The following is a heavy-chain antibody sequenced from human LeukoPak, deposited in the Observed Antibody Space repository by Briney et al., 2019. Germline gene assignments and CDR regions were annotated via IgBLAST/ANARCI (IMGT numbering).Heavy chain of an antibody. D-gene: IGHD2-2*01. Sequence: GDSLKISCKCSGYSFTSYWIGWVRQMPGKGLEWMGIIYPGDSDTRYSPSFQGQVHISVDKSISTAYLQWGSLKASETAIYYCAKIDRQYCSRSSCYALDYWGQGTQVTVSS. J-gene: IGHJ4*02. CDR2: IYPGDSDT. CDR1: GYSFTSYW. V-gene: IGHV5-51*01. CDR3: AKIDRQYCSRSSCYALDY.